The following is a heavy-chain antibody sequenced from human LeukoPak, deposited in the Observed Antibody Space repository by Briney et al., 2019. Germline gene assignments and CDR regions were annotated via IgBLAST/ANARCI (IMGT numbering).Heavy chain of an antibody. Sequence: GGSLRLSCAASGFTFSSYGMHWVRQAPGKGLEWVAVISYDGSNKYYADSVKGRFTISRDNSKNTLYLQMNSLRAEDTALYYCAKGSWEYCSGGSCYPDYWGQGTLVTVSS. CDR1: GFTFSSYG. V-gene: IGHV3-30*18. CDR3: AKGSWEYCSGGSCYPDY. J-gene: IGHJ4*02. CDR2: ISYDGSNK. D-gene: IGHD2-15*01.